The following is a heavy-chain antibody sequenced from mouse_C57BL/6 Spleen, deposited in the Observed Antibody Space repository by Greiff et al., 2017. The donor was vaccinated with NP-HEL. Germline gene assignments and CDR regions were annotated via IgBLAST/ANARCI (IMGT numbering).Heavy chain of an antibody. CDR3: ARYYSNYRYFDV. D-gene: IGHD2-5*01. V-gene: IGHV1-50*01. Sequence: QVQLQQSGAELVKPGASVKLSCKASGYTFTSYWMQWVKQRPGQGLEWIGEIDPSDSYTNYNQKFKGKATLTVDTSSSTAYMQLSSLTSEDSAVYYCARYYSNYRYFDVWGTGTTVTVSS. J-gene: IGHJ1*03. CDR2: IDPSDSYT. CDR1: GYTFTSYW.